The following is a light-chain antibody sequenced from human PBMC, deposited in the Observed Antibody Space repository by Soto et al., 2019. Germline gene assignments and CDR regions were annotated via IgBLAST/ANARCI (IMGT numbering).Light chain of an antibody. CDR3: QQYDSSPWT. CDR2: GAS. J-gene: IGKJ1*01. CDR1: QSLSRTF. V-gene: IGKV3-20*01. Sequence: EIVLTQSPGNLSLSPGERATLSCRASQSLSRTFLAWYQRKPGQAPRLLIHGASSRATGIPDRFSGSGSGTEFTLTISRLEPEDFAVYSCQQYDSSPWTFGQGTKVEI.